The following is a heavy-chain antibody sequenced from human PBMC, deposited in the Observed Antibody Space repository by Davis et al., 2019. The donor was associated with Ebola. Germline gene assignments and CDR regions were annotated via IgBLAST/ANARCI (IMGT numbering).Heavy chain of an antibody. Sequence: MPSETLSLTCTVSGGSISSSSYYWDWIRQPPGKGLEWIGYIYYSGSTYYNPSLKSRVTISVDTSKNQFSLKLSSVTAADTAVYYCARQGVIYYYYGMDVWGKGTTVTVSS. CDR2: IYYSGST. V-gene: IGHV4-39*01. CDR1: GGSISSSSYY. J-gene: IGHJ6*04. CDR3: ARQGVIYYYYGMDV. D-gene: IGHD3-10*01.